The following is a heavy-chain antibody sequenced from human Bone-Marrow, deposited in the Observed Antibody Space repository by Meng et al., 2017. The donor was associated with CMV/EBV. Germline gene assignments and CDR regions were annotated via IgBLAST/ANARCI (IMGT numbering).Heavy chain of an antibody. CDR3: ADSNRGLYYYGMDV. V-gene: IGHV3-48*03. CDR1: GFTFSSYE. Sequence: GESLKISCAASGFTFSSYEMNWVRQAPGKGLEWVSYISSSGSTIYYADSVKGRFTISRDNAKNSLYLQMNSLRAEDTAVYYCADSNRGLYYYGMDVWGQGTTVTVSS. J-gene: IGHJ6*02. CDR2: ISSSGSTI. D-gene: IGHD2/OR15-2a*01.